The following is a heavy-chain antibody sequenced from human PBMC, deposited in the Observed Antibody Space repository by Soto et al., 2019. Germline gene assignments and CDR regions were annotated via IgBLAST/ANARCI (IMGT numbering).Heavy chain of an antibody. V-gene: IGHV6-1*01. J-gene: IGHJ5*02. CDR3: ARDRGMVRGAIQCWFDP. Sequence: SQTLSLTCAISGDSVSSNSAAWNWIRQSPSRGLEWLGRTYYRSKWYNDYAVSVKSRITINPDTSKNQFSLQLNSVTPEDTAVYYCARDRGMVRGAIQCWFDPWGQGTLVTVSS. CDR1: GDSVSSNSAA. D-gene: IGHD3-10*01. CDR2: TYYRSKWYN.